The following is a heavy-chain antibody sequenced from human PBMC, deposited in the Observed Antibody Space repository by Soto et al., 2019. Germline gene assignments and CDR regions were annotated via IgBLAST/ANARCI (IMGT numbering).Heavy chain of an antibody. Sequence: SETLSLTCTVSGGSISSYYWSWIRQPPGKGLEWIGYIYYSGSTNYNPSLKSRVTISVDTSKNQFSLKLSSVTAADTAVYYCAREVVVVAARAHWFDRWGQGTLVTVS. J-gene: IGHJ5*02. CDR3: AREVVVVAARAHWFDR. V-gene: IGHV4-59*01. CDR2: IYYSGST. D-gene: IGHD2-15*01. CDR1: GGSISSYY.